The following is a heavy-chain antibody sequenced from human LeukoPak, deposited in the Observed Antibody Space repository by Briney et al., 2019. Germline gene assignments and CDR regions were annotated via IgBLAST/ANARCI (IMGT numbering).Heavy chain of an antibody. CDR2: ISTSSSM. J-gene: IGHJ4*02. V-gene: IGHV3-48*02. D-gene: IGHD3-10*01. Sequence: GGSLRLSCAASGFTFSPYAMSWVRQAPGKGLEWVAYISTSSSMNCADSVRGRFTISRDNARNSLYLELNSLRDEDTAVYYCARPRVGNYFDYWGQGTLVTVSS. CDR3: ARPRVGNYFDY. CDR1: GFTFSPYA.